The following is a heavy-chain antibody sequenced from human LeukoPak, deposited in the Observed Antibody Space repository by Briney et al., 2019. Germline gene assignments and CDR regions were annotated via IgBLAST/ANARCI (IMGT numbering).Heavy chain of an antibody. D-gene: IGHD4-17*01. V-gene: IGHV3-15*01. J-gene: IGHJ4*02. CDR2: IKSKTDGGMT. CDR1: GFTFSSYE. CDR3: TTDRPTLPLDY. Sequence: PGGSLRLSCAASGFTFSSYEMNWVRQAPGKGLEWVGRIKSKTDGGMTDYAAPVKGRFTISRDDSKNTLFLQMNSLKTEDTAVYYCTTDRPTLPLDYWGQGTLVTVSS.